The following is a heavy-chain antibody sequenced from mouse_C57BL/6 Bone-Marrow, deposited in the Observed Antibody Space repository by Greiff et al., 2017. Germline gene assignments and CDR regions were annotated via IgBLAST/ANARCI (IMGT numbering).Heavy chain of an antibody. J-gene: IGHJ3*01. CDR3: ARHYSNYVWFAY. Sequence: DVHLVESGGDLVKPGGSLKLSCAASGFTFSSYGMSWVRQTPDKRLEWVATISSGGSYTYYPDRVKGRFTISRDNAKNTLYLQMSSLKSEDTAMYYCARHYSNYVWFAYWGQGTLVTVSA. V-gene: IGHV5-6*01. CDR2: ISSGGSYT. D-gene: IGHD2-5*01. CDR1: GFTFSSYG.